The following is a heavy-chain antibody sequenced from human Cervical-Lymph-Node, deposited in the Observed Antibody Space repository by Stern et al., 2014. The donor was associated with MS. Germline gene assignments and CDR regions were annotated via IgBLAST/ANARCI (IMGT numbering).Heavy chain of an antibody. CDR3: AKDIVSSWYYYGMDV. Sequence: VQLVQSGGGLVPPGRSLRPSCAASGFTFDDYAMHWVRQAPGKGLEWVSGISWNSGSIGYADSVKGRFTISRDNAKNSLYLQMNSLRAEDTALYYCAKDIVSSWYYYGMDVWGQGTTVTVSS. CDR2: ISWNSGSI. CDR1: GFTFDDYA. J-gene: IGHJ6*02. D-gene: IGHD6-13*01. V-gene: IGHV3-9*01.